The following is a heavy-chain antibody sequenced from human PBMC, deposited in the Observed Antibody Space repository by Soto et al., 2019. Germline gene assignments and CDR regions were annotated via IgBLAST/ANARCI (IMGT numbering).Heavy chain of an antibody. CDR3: ARDEEDNPWYLLDY. D-gene: IGHD6-13*01. CDR2: MNREGSDT. Sequence: EVHLVESGGGLVQPGGSLRLSCEASGFTFSSYWMHWVRQAPGKGLVWVSHMNREGSDTRYADSVKGRFTISRDNAKNTVYLQMNSLRADDTAVYYCARDEEDNPWYLLDYWGLGTLVTVSS. V-gene: IGHV3-74*01. CDR1: GFTFSSYW. J-gene: IGHJ4*02.